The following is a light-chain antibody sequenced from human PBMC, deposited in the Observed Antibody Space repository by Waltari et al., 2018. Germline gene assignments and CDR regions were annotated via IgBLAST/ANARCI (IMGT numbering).Light chain of an antibody. Sequence: DIVMTQSPDSLAVSLGERATINCKSSQSVLHSSNNKNYLAWYQQKPGQPPKLLIYWASTRESGVPDRFRGSGSGTDFTLTISSLQAEDVAVYYCQQYYSTPPITFGQGTRLEIK. CDR2: WAS. CDR1: QSVLHSSNNKNY. V-gene: IGKV4-1*01. CDR3: QQYYSTPPIT. J-gene: IGKJ5*01.